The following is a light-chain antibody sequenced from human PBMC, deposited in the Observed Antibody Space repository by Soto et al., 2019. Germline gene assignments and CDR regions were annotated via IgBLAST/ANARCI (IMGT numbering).Light chain of an antibody. Sequence: EIVMTQSPATLSVSPGARATLSCRASQSVSTNVAWYQQIPGQTPRLLIYGASTRATGIPVRFSGSGCGTEFSLTISSLQAEEFAVYYCHQYDDGPYSLGQGTKVEI. V-gene: IGKV3-15*01. CDR2: GAS. CDR3: HQYDDGPYS. CDR1: QSVSTN. J-gene: IGKJ2*01.